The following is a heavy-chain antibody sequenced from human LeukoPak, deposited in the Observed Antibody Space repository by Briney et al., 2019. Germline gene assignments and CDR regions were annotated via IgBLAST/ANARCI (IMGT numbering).Heavy chain of an antibody. V-gene: IGHV1-18*01. CDR3: ARDWAADCSSTSCYNYYYYGMDV. CDR1: GYTFTSYG. Sequence: ASVKVPCKASGYTFTSYGISWVRQAPGQGLEWMGWISAYNGNTNYAQKLQGRVTMTTDTSTSTAYMELRSPRSDDTAVYYCARDWAADCSSTSCYNYYYYGMDVWGQGTTVTVSS. D-gene: IGHD2-2*02. J-gene: IGHJ6*02. CDR2: ISAYNGNT.